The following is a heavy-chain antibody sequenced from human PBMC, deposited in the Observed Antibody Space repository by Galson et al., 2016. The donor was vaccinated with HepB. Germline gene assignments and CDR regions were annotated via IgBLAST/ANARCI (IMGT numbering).Heavy chain of an antibody. CDR2: IFSGGGT. D-gene: IGHD2-8*02. Sequence: SLRLSCAVSGLTVGGNYMSWVRQAPGKGLEWVSSIFSGGGTYYADPLKGRVTISSDNSKNTLYLQMNNLGFDDTAVYYCARFGGATGGDWLDPWGQGTRVTVSS. V-gene: IGHV3-53*01. J-gene: IGHJ5*02. CDR1: GLTVGGNY. CDR3: ARFGGATGGDWLDP.